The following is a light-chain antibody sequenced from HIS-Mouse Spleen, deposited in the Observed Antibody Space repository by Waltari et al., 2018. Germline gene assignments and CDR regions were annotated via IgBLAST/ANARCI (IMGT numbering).Light chain of an antibody. CDR2: EDS. CDR3: YSTDSSGNHRV. CDR1: ALPKKY. J-gene: IGLJ2*01. V-gene: IGLV3-10*01. Sequence: SYDLTQPPSVSVSPGQTARITCSGYALPKKYAYWYPKKSGQAPVLVIYEDSKRPSGIPERFSGSSSGTMATLTISGAQVEDEADYYCYSTDSSGNHRVFGGGTKLTVL.